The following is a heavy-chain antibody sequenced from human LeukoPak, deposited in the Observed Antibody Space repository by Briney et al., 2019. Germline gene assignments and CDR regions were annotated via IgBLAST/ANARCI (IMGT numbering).Heavy chain of an antibody. CDR1: GFTFSGYS. D-gene: IGHD3-22*01. CDR3: GRGHYGPDY. V-gene: IGHV3-74*01. Sequence: GGSLRLSWAAAGFTFSGYSMHWVRQGSGKGLLRVSGIYVDGSVAAYADSVKGRFTISRDNAKNTVYLQMNSLSAEDTAVYYCGRGHYGPDYWGQGTLVTVSS. J-gene: IGHJ4*02. CDR2: IYVDGSVA.